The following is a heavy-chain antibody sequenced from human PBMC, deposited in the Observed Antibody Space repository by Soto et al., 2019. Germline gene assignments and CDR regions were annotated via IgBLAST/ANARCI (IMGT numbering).Heavy chain of an antibody. CDR1: GFTFSSYA. J-gene: IGHJ4*02. CDR3: AYSSTPFDY. Sequence: EVQLLESGGGLVQPGGSLRLSCAASGFTFSSYAMSWVRQAPGKGLEWVSAISGSGGSKYYADSVKGRFTISRDNAKNTLYLQRNSLRAEDTAVYYCAYSSTPFDYWGQGTLVTVSS. D-gene: IGHD6-13*01. V-gene: IGHV3-23*01. CDR2: ISGSGGSK.